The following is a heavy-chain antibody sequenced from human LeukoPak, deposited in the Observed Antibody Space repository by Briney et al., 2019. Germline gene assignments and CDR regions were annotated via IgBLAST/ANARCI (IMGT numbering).Heavy chain of an antibody. CDR2: IDWNGSDT. D-gene: IGHD3-22*01. CDR3: AKDTSDSAYYGALDY. CDR1: GFTFEDYT. J-gene: IGHJ4*02. V-gene: IGHV3-43*01. Sequence: GGSLRLSCSASGFTFEDYTMHWVRQVPGKGLEWVALIDWNGSDTYYTDSVKGRFTISRDNNKDSLYLQMNSLRIADTAFYYCAKDTSDSAYYGALDYWAPGILVTVSS.